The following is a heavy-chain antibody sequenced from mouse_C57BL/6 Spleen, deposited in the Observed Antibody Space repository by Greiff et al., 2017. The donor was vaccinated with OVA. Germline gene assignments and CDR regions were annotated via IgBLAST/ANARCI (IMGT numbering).Heavy chain of an antibody. V-gene: IGHV7-3*01. CDR2: IRNKANGYTT. CDR1: GFTFTDYY. D-gene: IGHD1-1*01. J-gene: IGHJ4*01. Sequence: EVKLQESGGGLVQPGGSLSLSCAASGFTFTDYYMSWVRQPPGKALEWLGFIRNKANGYTTEYSASVKGRFTISRDNSQSILYLQMNALRAEDSATYYCARSITTVVATYYAMDYWGQGTSVTVSS. CDR3: ARSITTVVATYYAMDY.